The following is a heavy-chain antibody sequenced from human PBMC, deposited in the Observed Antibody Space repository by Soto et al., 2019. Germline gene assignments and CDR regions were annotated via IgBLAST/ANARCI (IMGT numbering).Heavy chain of an antibody. CDR2: INSGSNYI. Sequence: GGSLILSCAASGVTFSSYTVHWVRQAPGKGLEWVSCINSGSNYIYYADSVKGQFTISRDNAKNSLYLEMNSLRAEDTAVYYCARESEDLTSNFDYWGQGTLVTVSS. V-gene: IGHV3-21*06. J-gene: IGHJ4*02. CDR1: GVTFSSYT. CDR3: ARESEDLTSNFDY.